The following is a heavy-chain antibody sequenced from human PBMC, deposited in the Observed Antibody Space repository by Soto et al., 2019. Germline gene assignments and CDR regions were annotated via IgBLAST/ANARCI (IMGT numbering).Heavy chain of an antibody. Sequence: QVQLVESGGGVVQPGRSLRLSCAASGFTFSSSGMHWVRQAPGKGLEWVSVIWYDGNNKYYADSVKGRFTISRDTSKNTLYLQMNGLGAEDTGGYYWAKDRGGGAVVPDYWGQGTLVSVSS. CDR2: IWYDGNNK. CDR1: GFTFSSSG. V-gene: IGHV3-33*06. D-gene: IGHD2-21*01. CDR3: AKDRGGGAVVPDY. J-gene: IGHJ4*02.